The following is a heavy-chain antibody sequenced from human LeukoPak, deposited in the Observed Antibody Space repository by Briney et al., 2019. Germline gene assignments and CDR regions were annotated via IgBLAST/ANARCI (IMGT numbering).Heavy chain of an antibody. CDR2: TYYRSKWYN. CDR3: GVAGSYSNWFDP. CDR1: GDSVSSNSAA. Sequence: PSQTLSLTCAISGDSVSSNSAAWNWIRQSPSRGLEWLGRTYYRSKWYNDYAVSVKSRITINPDTSKNQFSLKLSSVTAADTAVYYCGVAGSYSNWFDPWGQGTLVTVSS. D-gene: IGHD3-10*01. J-gene: IGHJ5*02. V-gene: IGHV6-1*01.